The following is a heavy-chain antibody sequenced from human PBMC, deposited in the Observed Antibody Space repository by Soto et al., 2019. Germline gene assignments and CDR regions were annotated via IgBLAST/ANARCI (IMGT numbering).Heavy chain of an antibody. CDR1: GYTFTSYA. J-gene: IGHJ4*02. CDR2: INAGNGNT. CDR3: GRARRPGSQFDS. Sequence: ASVKVSCKASGYTFTSYAMHWVRQAPGQRLEWMGWINAGNGNTKYSQKFQGRVTINPDTSKNQFSLQLNSVTPEDTAAYYCGRARRPGSQFDSWGQGTLVTVSS. D-gene: IGHD1-26*01. V-gene: IGHV1-3*01.